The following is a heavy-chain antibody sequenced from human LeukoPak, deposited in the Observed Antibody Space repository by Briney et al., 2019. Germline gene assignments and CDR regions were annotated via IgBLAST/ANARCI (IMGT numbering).Heavy chain of an antibody. Sequence: GGSLRLSCAASGFXFSTNAITWVRQAPGKGLEWVSAISGSGGSTYYADSVKGRSTISRDNSKNTLYLQMNSLRAEATAVYYCAKAYYGDYYDYWGQGTLVTVSS. CDR3: AKAYYGDYYDY. CDR1: GFXFSTNA. D-gene: IGHD4-17*01. J-gene: IGHJ4*02. CDR2: ISGSGGST. V-gene: IGHV3-23*01.